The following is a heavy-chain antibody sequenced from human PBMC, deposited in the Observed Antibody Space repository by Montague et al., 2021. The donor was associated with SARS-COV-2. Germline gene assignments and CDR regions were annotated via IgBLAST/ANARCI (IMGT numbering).Heavy chain of an antibody. V-gene: IGHV4-39*01. CDR2: IYNSGTT. CDR3: ARHRNYGDHSLDNWFHP. D-gene: IGHD4-17*01. Sequence: SETQSLTCTVSGDSTSCPNCYWGWIRQAPGKGLDWIGTIYNSGTTYYNPSLKSRLTISIDTSKNQFSLRLTSVTAADTAVYYCARHRNYGDHSLDNWFHPWGQGTLDTVSS. CDR1: GDSTSCPNCY. J-gene: IGHJ5*02.